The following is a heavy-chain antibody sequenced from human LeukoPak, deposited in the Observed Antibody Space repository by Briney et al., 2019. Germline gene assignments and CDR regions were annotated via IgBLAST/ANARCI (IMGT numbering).Heavy chain of an antibody. CDR2: ISYDGSNK. Sequence: GGSLRLSCAASGFTFSSYAMHWVRQAPGKGLEWVAVISYDGSNKYYADSVKGRFTISRDNSKNTLYLQMNSLRAEDTAVYYCARENSGYSYGMDVWGQGTTDTVSS. CDR1: GFTFSSYA. V-gene: IGHV3-30*04. J-gene: IGHJ6*02. CDR3: ARENSGYSYGMDV. D-gene: IGHD5-18*01.